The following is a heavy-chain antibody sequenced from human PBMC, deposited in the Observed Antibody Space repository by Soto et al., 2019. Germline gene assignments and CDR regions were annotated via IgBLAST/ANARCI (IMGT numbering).Heavy chain of an antibody. V-gene: IGHV4-59*01. CDR2: IYYSGST. D-gene: IGHD5-18*01. J-gene: IGHJ5*02. Sequence: PSETLSLTCTVSGGSISSYYWSWIRQPPGKGLEWIGYIYYSGSTNYNPSLKSRVTISVDTSKNQFSLKLSSVTAADTAVYYCARVNSYGLFWFDPWGQGTLVTVSS. CDR1: GGSISSYY. CDR3: ARVNSYGLFWFDP.